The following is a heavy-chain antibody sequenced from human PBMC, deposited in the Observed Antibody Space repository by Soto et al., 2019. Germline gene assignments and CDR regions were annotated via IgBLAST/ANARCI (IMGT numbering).Heavy chain of an antibody. J-gene: IGHJ4*02. V-gene: IGHV3-33*01. CDR3: ARYGYCTKGVCYYYFDY. Sequence: QVQLVESGGGVVQPGRSLRLSCAASGFTFSNYGMHWVRQAPGKGLEWVAVIWYDGSNEYYADSVKGRFTISRDNSNNTLYLQMHSLRAEDTAVYYCARYGYCTKGVCYYYFDYWGQGTLVTVSS. CDR1: GFTFSNYG. D-gene: IGHD2-8*01. CDR2: IWYDGSNE.